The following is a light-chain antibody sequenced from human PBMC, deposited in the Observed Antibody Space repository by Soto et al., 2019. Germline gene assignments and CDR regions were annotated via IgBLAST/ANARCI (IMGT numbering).Light chain of an antibody. V-gene: IGKV3-11*01. CDR1: QSISSY. CDR3: QQRRSWPIT. J-gene: IGKJ5*01. CDR2: DAT. Sequence: EIVLTQSPVSLSLSPGERATLSCRASQSISSYLAWYQHKPGQAPRLLIYDATNRATGIPARFSGSGSGTDFTLTISSLEPEDSAAYSCQQRRSWPITFGQGTRLEIK.